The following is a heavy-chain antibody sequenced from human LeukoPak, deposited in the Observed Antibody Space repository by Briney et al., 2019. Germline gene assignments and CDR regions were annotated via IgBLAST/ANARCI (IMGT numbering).Heavy chain of an antibody. CDR2: IYSGGST. CDR3: AREGVGAKNWFDP. CDR1: GFTVSSNY. J-gene: IGHJ5*02. V-gene: IGHV3-66*01. Sequence: GGSLRLSCAASGFTVSSNYMSWVRQAPGKGLEWVSVIYSGGSTYYADSVKGRFTISRDNSKNTLYLQMNSLRAEDTAVYYCAREGVGAKNWFDPWGQGTLVTVSS. D-gene: IGHD1-26*01.